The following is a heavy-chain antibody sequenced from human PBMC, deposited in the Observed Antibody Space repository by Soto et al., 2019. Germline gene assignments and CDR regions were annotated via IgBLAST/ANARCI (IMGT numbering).Heavy chain of an antibody. D-gene: IGHD3-10*01. J-gene: IGHJ5*02. Sequence: PSETLSLTCTVSGGSISNFYWSWIRQPPGKGLEWIGYIYYSGNTNYNPSLKSRVTISLDTSKNQFSLKLTSVTAADTAVYYCARGGSRDSGAYHNRWFDPWGQGTLVTVSS. CDR1: GGSISNFY. CDR2: IYYSGNT. CDR3: ARGGSRDSGAYHNRWFDP. V-gene: IGHV4-59*01.